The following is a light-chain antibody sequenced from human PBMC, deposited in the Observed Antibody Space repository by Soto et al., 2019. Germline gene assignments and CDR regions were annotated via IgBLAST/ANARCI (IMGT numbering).Light chain of an antibody. Sequence: QSVLTQPPSASGSPGQSVTISCTGTSSDVGGYNYVSWYQHHPGKAPKLMIYEVTKRPSGVPDRFSGSKSGNTASLTVSGLQADDEADYYCSSYAGSNNLVFSGGTKLTVL. CDR2: EVT. V-gene: IGLV2-8*01. CDR3: SSYAGSNNLV. CDR1: SSDVGGYNY. J-gene: IGLJ2*01.